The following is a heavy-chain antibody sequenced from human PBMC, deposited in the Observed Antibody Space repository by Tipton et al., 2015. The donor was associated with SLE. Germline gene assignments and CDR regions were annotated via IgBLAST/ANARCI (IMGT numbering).Heavy chain of an antibody. V-gene: IGHV4-34*01. Sequence: TLSLTCAVYGGSFSVHYWSWSWIRQPPGKGLEWIGEINHSGSTNYNPSLKSRVSIPVDTSKNQFSLKLSSVTAADTAVYYCASPSSGHPYYYYVMDVWGQGTTVTVSS. CDR3: ASPSSGHPYYYYVMDV. CDR1: GGSFSVHY. J-gene: IGHJ6*02. D-gene: IGHD2-15*01. CDR2: INHSGST.